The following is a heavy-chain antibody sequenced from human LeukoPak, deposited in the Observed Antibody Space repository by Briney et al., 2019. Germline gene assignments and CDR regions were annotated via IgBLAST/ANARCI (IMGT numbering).Heavy chain of an antibody. D-gene: IGHD6-6*01. Sequence: GASVKVSCKASGGTFSSYAISWVRQAPGQGLEWMGGIIPIFGTANYAQKFQGRVTITTDESTSTAYMELSSLRSEDTAVYYCARVSSPARRTISQYYFDYWGQGTLVTVSS. V-gene: IGHV1-69*05. CDR2: IIPIFGTA. CDR1: GGTFSSYA. J-gene: IGHJ4*02. CDR3: ARVSSPARRTISQYYFDY.